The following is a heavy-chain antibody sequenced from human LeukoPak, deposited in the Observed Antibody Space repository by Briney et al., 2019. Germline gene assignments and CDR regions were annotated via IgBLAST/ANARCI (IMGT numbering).Heavy chain of an antibody. CDR2: TSAYNGNT. J-gene: IGHJ5*02. Sequence: ASVNVSCKASGYTFTSYGISWVRQAPGQGLEWMGWTSAYNGNTNYAQKLQGRVTMTTDTSTSTAYMELRSLRSDDTAVYYCAREITTRTYYDFWSGYSHRWFDPWGQGTLVTVSS. CDR1: GYTFTSYG. D-gene: IGHD3-3*01. V-gene: IGHV1-18*01. CDR3: AREITTRTYYDFWSGYSHRWFDP.